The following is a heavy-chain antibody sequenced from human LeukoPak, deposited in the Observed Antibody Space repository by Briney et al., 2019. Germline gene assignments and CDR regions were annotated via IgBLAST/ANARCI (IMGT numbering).Heavy chain of an antibody. J-gene: IGHJ6*02. V-gene: IGHV4-31*03. D-gene: IGHD3-10*01. CDR3: ARDHYRGMDV. CDR2: IYYSGST. Sequence: SETLSLTCTVSGGSISSGGYYWSWIRQHPGKGLEWIGYIYYSGSTYYNPSLKSRVTISVDTSKNQFSLKLSSVTAADTAVYYSARDHYRGMDVWGQGTTVTVSS. CDR1: GGSISSGGYY.